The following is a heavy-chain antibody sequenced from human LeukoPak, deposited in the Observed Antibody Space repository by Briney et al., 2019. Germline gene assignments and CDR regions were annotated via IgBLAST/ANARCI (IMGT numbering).Heavy chain of an antibody. CDR1: GFPLSTYV. V-gene: IGHV3-23*01. D-gene: IGHD1-1*01. CDR2: IGGSGGST. Sequence: GGTLRLSCAASGFPLSTYVIGWVRQAPPKWLDWVSAIGGSGGSTYYADAVKGRFTISRENSKNTLSLVMNSLRVDDTAVYYCAKDRTGATGADWFDPWGQGNLVTVSS. CDR3: AKDRTGATGADWFDP. J-gene: IGHJ5*02.